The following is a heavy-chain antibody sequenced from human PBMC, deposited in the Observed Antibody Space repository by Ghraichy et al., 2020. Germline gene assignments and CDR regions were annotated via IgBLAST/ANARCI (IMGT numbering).Heavy chain of an antibody. D-gene: IGHD5-18*01. CDR1: GFTFSSYA. V-gene: IGHV3-21*01. J-gene: IGHJ4*02. CDR2: ISTTSNSI. CDR3: ARGSYGCYED. Sequence: GSLNISCAASGFTFSSYAMNWVRQAPGKGLEWVSSISTTSNSIYYADSVRGRFTISRDNAKNSLYLQINSLRAEDTAVYYCARGSYGCYEDWGQGTLVTVSS.